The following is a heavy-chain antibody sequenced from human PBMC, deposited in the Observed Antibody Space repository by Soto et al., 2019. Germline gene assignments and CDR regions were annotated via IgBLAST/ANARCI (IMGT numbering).Heavy chain of an antibody. J-gene: IGHJ3*02. CDR1: GFTFSSYA. D-gene: IGHD6-13*01. Sequence: GGSLRLSCAASGFTFSSYAMHWVRRAPGKGLEWVSVISYDGSNKYYADSVKGRFTISRDNYKNTLYLQMNSLRAEDTSVYYCARGIAEAEDIWGQGTMVTVSS. CDR3: ARGIAEAEDI. V-gene: IGHV3-30*04. CDR2: ISYDGSNK.